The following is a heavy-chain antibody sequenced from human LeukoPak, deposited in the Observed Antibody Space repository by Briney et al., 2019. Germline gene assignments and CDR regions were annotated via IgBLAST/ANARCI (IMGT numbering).Heavy chain of an antibody. CDR3: ARPSVDGSGSYPY. J-gene: IGHJ4*01. Sequence: GESLKISCKSSGYSFTSYWISWVRQMPGKGLEWMGRIDPSDSYTNYSPSFQGHVTISADKSISTAYLQWSSLKASDTAMFYWARPSVDGSGSYPYWGQGTPVTVSS. CDR2: IDPSDSYT. CDR1: GYSFTSYW. D-gene: IGHD3-10*01. V-gene: IGHV5-10-1*01.